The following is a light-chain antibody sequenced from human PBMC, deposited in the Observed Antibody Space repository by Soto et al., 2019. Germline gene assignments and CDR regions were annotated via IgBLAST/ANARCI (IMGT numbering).Light chain of an antibody. V-gene: IGKV1-39*01. J-gene: IGKJ1*01. Sequence: DIQMTQSPSSMPASVGDRVTITCRASQSISSYLNWYQQKPGKAPKLLIYPASSLQSGVPSRFSVSGSATDFTLTISSLQPEDFATYYCQQSYSTPRAFGQGTPVASK. CDR2: PAS. CDR1: QSISSY. CDR3: QQSYSTPRA.